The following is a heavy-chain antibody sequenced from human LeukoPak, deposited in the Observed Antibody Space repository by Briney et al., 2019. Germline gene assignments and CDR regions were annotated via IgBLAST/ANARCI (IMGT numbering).Heavy chain of an antibody. V-gene: IGHV3-48*04. Sequence: GGSLRLSCAASGFTFSSYSMNWVRQAPGKGLEWVSYISSSSSTIYYADSVKGRFTISRDNAKNSLYLQMNSLRAEDTAVYYCARDSVIMIVVNSTPWKINDAFDIWGQGTMVTVSS. CDR2: ISSSSSTI. D-gene: IGHD3-22*01. CDR3: ARDSVIMIVVNSTPWKINDAFDI. J-gene: IGHJ3*02. CDR1: GFTFSSYS.